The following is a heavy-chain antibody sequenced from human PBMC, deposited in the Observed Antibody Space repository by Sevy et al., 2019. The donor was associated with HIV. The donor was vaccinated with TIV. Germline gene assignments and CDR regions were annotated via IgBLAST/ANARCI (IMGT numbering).Heavy chain of an antibody. V-gene: IGHV4-61*02. J-gene: IGHJ6*03. CDR3: ARARGYSGYDVGYYYMDV. Sequence: SETLSLTCTVSGGSISSGSYYWSWIRQPAGKGLEWIGRIYTSGSTNYNPSLKSRVTISVDTSKNQFSLKLSSVTAAXTAMYYCARARGYSGYDVGYYYMDVWGKGTTVTVSS. D-gene: IGHD5-12*01. CDR2: IYTSGST. CDR1: GGSISSGSYY.